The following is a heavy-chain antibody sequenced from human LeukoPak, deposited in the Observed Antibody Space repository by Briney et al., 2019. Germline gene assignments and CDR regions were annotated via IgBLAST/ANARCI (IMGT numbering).Heavy chain of an antibody. CDR3: ARVVYSGYDFRGAMDV. CDR2: INHSGST. V-gene: IGHV4-34*01. D-gene: IGHD5-12*01. Sequence: SEALSLTCAVYGGSFSGYYWSWIRQPPGKGLEWIGEINHSGSTNYNPSLKSRVTISVDTSKNQFSLKLSSVTAADTAVYYCARVVYSGYDFRGAMDVWGTGTTVIISS. CDR1: GGSFSGYY. J-gene: IGHJ6*03.